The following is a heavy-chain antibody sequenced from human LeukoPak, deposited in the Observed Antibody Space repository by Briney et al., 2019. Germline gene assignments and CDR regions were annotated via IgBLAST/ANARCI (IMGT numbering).Heavy chain of an antibody. V-gene: IGHV1-2*02. D-gene: IGHD1-14*01. CDR2: INPNSGGT. CDR3: ARDRNRWFDP. J-gene: IGHJ5*02. CDR1: GYTFTGYY. Sequence: ASVTVTCQASGYTFTGYYMHWVRQAPGQGLEWMGWINPNSGGTNYAQKYQGRVTMTRDTSISTAYMELSRLRSDDTAVYYCARDRNRWFDPWGQGTLVSVSS.